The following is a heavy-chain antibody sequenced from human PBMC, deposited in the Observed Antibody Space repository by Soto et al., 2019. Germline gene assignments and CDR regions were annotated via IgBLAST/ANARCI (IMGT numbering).Heavy chain of an antibody. D-gene: IGHD1-26*01. J-gene: IGHJ4*02. CDR2: VIPILGQA. CDR3: ARVGGVGAPPGADY. Sequence: QVQLVQSGAEVKKPGSSVKVSCKASGGIFSSYAISWLRQAPGQGLEWMGAVIPILGQAYYAHTFQDRVTIAADESTRTAYMELSRLRSDDTAVYFCARVGGVGAPPGADYWGQGTLVTVSS. V-gene: IGHV1-69*01. CDR1: GGIFSSYA.